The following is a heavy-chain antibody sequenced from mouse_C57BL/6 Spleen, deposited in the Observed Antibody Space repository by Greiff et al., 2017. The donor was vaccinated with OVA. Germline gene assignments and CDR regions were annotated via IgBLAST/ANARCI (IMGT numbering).Heavy chain of an antibody. CDR2: FNPGSGGT. J-gene: IGHJ2*01. CDR3: ARKPPWDGEYFDY. V-gene: IGHV1-54*01. CDR1: GYAFTNYL. Sequence: QVQLQQSGAELVRPGTSVKVSCKASGYAFTNYLIEWVKQRPGQGLEWIGVFNPGSGGTNYNEKFKGKATLTADKSSSTAYMQLSSLTSEDSAVYFCARKPPWDGEYFDYWGQGTTLTVSS. D-gene: IGHD4-1*01.